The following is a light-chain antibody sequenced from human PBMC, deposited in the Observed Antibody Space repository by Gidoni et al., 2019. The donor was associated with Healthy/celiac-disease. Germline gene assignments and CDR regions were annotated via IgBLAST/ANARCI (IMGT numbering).Light chain of an antibody. CDR1: SSNIGAGYD. CDR2: GNS. V-gene: IGLV1-40*01. Sequence: QSVLTQPPSVSGAPGQGVTISCTGSSSNIGAGYDVHWYQKLPGTAPKLLIYGNSNRPSGVPDRFSGSKSGTSASLAITGLQAEDEADYYCQSYDSSLSDVFGTGTKVTVL. CDR3: QSYDSSLSDV. J-gene: IGLJ1*01.